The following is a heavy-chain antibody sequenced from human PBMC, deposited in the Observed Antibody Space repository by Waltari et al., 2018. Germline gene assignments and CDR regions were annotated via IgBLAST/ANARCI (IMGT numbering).Heavy chain of an antibody. V-gene: IGHV4-59*01. D-gene: IGHD3-10*01. CDR3: ASSDYGSGSYYPWYYYYYMDV. Sequence: QVQLQESGPGLVKPSETLSLTCTVSGGSISSYYWSWIRQPPGKGLEWIGYIYYSGSTNYNPSRKSRVTISVDTAKNQFSLKLSSVTAADTAVYYCASSDYGSGSYYPWYYYYYMDVWCKGTTVTVSS. J-gene: IGHJ6*03. CDR1: GGSISSYY. CDR2: IYYSGST.